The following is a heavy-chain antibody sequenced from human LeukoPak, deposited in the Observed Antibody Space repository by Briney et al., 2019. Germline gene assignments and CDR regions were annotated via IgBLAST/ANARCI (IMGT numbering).Heavy chain of an antibody. CDR2: IYYSGST. Sequence: SETLSLTCTVSGGSISSYYWSWIRQPPGKGLEWIGYIYYSGSTNYNPSLKSRVTISVDTSKNQFSLKLSSVTAADTVVYYCARGITMVRGVISTFDPWGQGTLVTVAS. V-gene: IGHV4-59*08. CDR3: ARGITMVRGVISTFDP. J-gene: IGHJ5*02. CDR1: GGSISSYY. D-gene: IGHD3-10*01.